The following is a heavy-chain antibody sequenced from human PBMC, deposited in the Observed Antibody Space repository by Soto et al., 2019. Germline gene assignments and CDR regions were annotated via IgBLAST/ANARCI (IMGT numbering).Heavy chain of an antibody. D-gene: IGHD3-10*01. CDR3: AHIPNYYQYNWFDP. J-gene: IGHJ5*02. CDR2: IYWDEDK. V-gene: IGHV2-5*02. CDR1: GFSLSTSGVG. Sequence: SGPTLVNPTQTLTLTCTFSGFSLSTSGVGVGWIRQPPGKVLECLAVIYWDEDKRYSPSLKSRLTITKDTSKNQVVLTMTNMDPVDTATYYCAHIPNYYQYNWFDPWGQGALVTVSS.